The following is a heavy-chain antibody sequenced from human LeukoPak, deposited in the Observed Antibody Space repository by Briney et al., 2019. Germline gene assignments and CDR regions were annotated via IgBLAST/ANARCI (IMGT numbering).Heavy chain of an antibody. J-gene: IGHJ3*02. CDR2: INPNSGGT. Sequence: ASVKVSCKASGYTFTSYYMHWVRQAPGQGLEWMGWINPNSGGTNYAQKFQGRVTMTRDTSISTAYMELSRLRSDDTAVYYCARMVAAAGADAFDIWGQGTMVTISS. D-gene: IGHD6-13*01. V-gene: IGHV1-2*02. CDR1: GYTFTSYY. CDR3: ARMVAAAGADAFDI.